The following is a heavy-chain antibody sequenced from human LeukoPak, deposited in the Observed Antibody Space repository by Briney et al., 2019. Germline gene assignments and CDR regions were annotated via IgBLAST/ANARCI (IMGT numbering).Heavy chain of an antibody. D-gene: IGHD3-10*01. V-gene: IGHV3-23*01. Sequence: GGSLRLSCAASGFTFSGYAMSWVRQAPGRGLEWVSTISGSGGSTYYTGSVKGRFTISRDNSKNTLHLQMNSLRAEDTAVYYCAKIWFGELSHFDYWGQGTLVTVSS. J-gene: IGHJ4*02. CDR2: ISGSGGST. CDR3: AKIWFGELSHFDY. CDR1: GFTFSGYA.